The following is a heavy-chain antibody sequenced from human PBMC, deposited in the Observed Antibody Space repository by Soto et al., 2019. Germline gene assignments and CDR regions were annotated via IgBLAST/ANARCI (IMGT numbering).Heavy chain of an antibody. D-gene: IGHD4-17*01. CDR2: ISAYNGNT. CDR3: ARVGGTAVPTYTFGWFDP. CDR1: GYTFTSYG. J-gene: IGHJ5*02. Sequence: QVQLVQSGAEVKKPGASVKVSCKASGYTFTSYGISWVRQAPGQGLEWMGCISAYNGNTNYAQKLQGRVTMTTDTSTITAYMELRSLRSDDTAVYYCARVGGTAVPTYTFGWFDPWGQGTLVTVSS. V-gene: IGHV1-18*04.